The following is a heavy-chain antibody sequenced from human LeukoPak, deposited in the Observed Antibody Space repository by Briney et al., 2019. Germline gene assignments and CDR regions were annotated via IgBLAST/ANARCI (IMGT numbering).Heavy chain of an antibody. Sequence: PGGSLRLSCAASGFTFSSYAMSWVRQAPGKGLVWVSRIHSDGSSTTYADSVKGRFTISRDNAKNTLYLQMNSLRAEDTAVYYCARGGAFCGGDCYQIDYWGQGTLVIVSS. CDR3: ARGGAFCGGDCYQIDY. CDR2: IHSDGSST. J-gene: IGHJ4*02. D-gene: IGHD2-21*02. CDR1: GFTFSSYA. V-gene: IGHV3-74*01.